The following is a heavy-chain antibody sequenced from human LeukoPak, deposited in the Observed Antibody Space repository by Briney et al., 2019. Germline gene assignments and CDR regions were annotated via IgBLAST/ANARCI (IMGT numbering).Heavy chain of an antibody. V-gene: IGHV3-74*01. CDR1: GFTFSSSW. CDR3: VRHPGYELWSPFCGGMDV. J-gene: IGHJ6*04. D-gene: IGHD3-3*01. CDR2: ITRDGSST. Sequence: GGSLRLSCAASGFTFSSSWMHWVRQAPGKGLVWVSRITRDGSSTTYADSVKGRFTTSRDNAKNTLYLQMDTLRADDTAVYYCVRHPGYELWSPFCGGMDVWGNGTTVTLSS.